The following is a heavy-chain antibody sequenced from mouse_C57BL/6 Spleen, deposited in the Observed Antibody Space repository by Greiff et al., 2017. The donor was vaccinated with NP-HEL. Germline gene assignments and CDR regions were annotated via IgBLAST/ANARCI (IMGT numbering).Heavy chain of an antibody. CDR2: INPNNGGT. V-gene: IGHV1-26*01. CDR3: ARNIYYDYGVDY. J-gene: IGHJ2*01. CDR1: GYTFTDYY. D-gene: IGHD2-4*01. Sequence: VQLQQSGPELVKPGASVKISCKASGYTFTDYYMNWVKQSHGKSLEWIGDINPNNGGTSYNQKFKGKATLTVDKSSSTAYMELRSLTSEDSAVYYCARNIYYDYGVDYWGQGTTLTVSS.